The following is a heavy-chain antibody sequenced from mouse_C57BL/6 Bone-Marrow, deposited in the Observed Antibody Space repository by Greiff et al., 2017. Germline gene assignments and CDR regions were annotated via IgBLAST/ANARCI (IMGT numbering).Heavy chain of an antibody. J-gene: IGHJ2*01. Sequence: QVQLQQSGPELVKPGASVKISCKASGYACSSSWMNWVKQRPGKGLEWIGRIYPGDGDTNYTGKFKGKATLTADKSSSKAYMQLSSLTSEDSAVYFCARGPIYYYGSTLFDYWGQGTTLTVSS. V-gene: IGHV1-82*01. CDR3: ARGPIYYYGSTLFDY. CDR1: GYACSSSW. CDR2: IYPGDGDT. D-gene: IGHD1-1*01.